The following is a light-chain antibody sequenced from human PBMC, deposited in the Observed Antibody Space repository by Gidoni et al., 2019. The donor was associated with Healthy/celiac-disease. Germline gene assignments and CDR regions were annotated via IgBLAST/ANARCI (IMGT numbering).Light chain of an antibody. CDR2: GAS. J-gene: IGKJ1*01. V-gene: IGKV3-15*01. CDR3: QQYNNWPRT. Sequence: VMTQSPATLSVSPGETATLSCRASQSVNSNLAWYQQKPGQAPTLLIYGASTRATGIPARFSGSGSGTEFTLTISSLQSEDFAVYYCQQYNNWPRTFGQGTKVEIK. CDR1: QSVNSN.